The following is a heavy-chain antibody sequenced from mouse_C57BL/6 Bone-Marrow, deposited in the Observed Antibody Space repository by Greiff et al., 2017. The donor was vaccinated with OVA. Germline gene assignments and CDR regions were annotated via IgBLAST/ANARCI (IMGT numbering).Heavy chain of an antibody. V-gene: IGHV1-82*01. Sequence: QVQLQQSGPELVKPGASVKISCKASGYAFSSSWMNWVKQRPGKGLEWIGRIYPGDGDTNYNGKFKGKATLTADKSSSTAYMQLSSLTSEDSAVYFCARAQVFAYWGQGTLVTVSA. CDR3: ARAQVFAY. J-gene: IGHJ3*01. CDR2: IYPGDGDT. D-gene: IGHD3-2*02. CDR1: GYAFSSSW.